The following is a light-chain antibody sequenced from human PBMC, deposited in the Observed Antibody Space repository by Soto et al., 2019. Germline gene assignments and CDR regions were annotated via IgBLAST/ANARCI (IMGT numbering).Light chain of an antibody. J-gene: IGKJ3*01. V-gene: IGKV3-20*01. CDR1: QRVSSNF. Sequence: EIVLTQSPATLSLSPGDRATLSCRASQRVSSNFLAWYQQRPGQTPRLLIYGAFTRATGIPDRFSGGGSGTDFSLTISRLEPEDFGVDYCQQYGSSPFNFGPGTKVEIK. CDR2: GAF. CDR3: QQYGSSPFN.